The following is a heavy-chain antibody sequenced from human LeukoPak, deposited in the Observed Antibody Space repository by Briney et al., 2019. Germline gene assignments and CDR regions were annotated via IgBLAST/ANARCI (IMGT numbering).Heavy chain of an antibody. Sequence: GGSLRLSCSASGFTFSDYAMHWVRQAPGRGLQFVSAISSSGDYTSYSDSVKGRLTISRDNSKNTLHLQMSSLRPEDTAVYFCVKRGRTSDYAYDYWGQGSLVTVSS. CDR2: ISSSGDYT. V-gene: IGHV3-64D*06. D-gene: IGHD4-17*01. CDR1: GFTFSDYA. CDR3: VKRGRTSDYAYDY. J-gene: IGHJ4*02.